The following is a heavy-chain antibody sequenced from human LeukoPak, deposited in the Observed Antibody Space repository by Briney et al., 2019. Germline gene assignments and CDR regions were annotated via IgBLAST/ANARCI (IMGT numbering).Heavy chain of an antibody. CDR3: ARDWPPIFGLPPRGFDS. CDR2: IYTSGST. V-gene: IGHV4-4*07. CDR1: GGSISSYY. D-gene: IGHD3/OR15-3a*01. J-gene: IGHJ4*02. Sequence: SETLSLTCTVSGGSISSYYWSWIRQPAGKGLEWIGRIYTSGSTNYNPSLKSRVTMSVDTSKNQFSLKLSSVTAADTAVYYCARDWPPIFGLPPRGFDSWGQGTLVAVSS.